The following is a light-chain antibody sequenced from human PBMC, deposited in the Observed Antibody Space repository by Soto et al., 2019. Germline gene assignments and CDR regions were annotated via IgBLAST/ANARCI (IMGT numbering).Light chain of an antibody. Sequence: QTVVTQEPSLTVSPGGTVTLTCGSSAGAVTSGHYPYWFQQKPGQAPRTLIYDTSNKHSWTPARFSGSLLGGKAALTLSGAQPEDEAEYYCLLSGVFGGGTKLTV. V-gene: IGLV7-46*01. CDR3: LLSGV. J-gene: IGLJ2*01. CDR2: DTS. CDR1: AGAVTSGHY.